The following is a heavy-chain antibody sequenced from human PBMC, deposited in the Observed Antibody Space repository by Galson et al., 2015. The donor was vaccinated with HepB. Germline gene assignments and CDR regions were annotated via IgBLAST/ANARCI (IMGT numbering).Heavy chain of an antibody. Sequence: SVKVSCKVSGYTLTELSMHWVRQAPGKGLEWMGGFDPEDGETIYAQKFQGRVTITADKSTSTAYMELSSLRSEDTAVYYCARDGNCGGDCYPNSLTLCAYWGQGTLVTVSS. V-gene: IGHV1-24*01. CDR3: ARDGNCGGDCYPNSLTLCAY. J-gene: IGHJ4*02. CDR1: GYTLTELS. CDR2: FDPEDGET. D-gene: IGHD2-21*02.